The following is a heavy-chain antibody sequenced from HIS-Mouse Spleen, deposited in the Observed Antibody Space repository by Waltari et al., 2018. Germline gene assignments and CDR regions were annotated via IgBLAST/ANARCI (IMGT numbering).Heavy chain of an antibody. J-gene: IGHJ4*02. CDR2: TNPNRGGT. CDR1: GYTFTGYY. V-gene: IGHV1-2*02. D-gene: IGHD1-7*01. CDR3: ARDRDWNYYFDY. Sequence: QVQLVQSGAEVKKPGASVKVSCKASGYTFTGYYMHWVRQAPGQGLEWMGWTNPNRGGTNYAQKFQGRVTMTRDTSISAAYMELSRLRSDDTAVYYCARDRDWNYYFDYWGQGTLVTVSS.